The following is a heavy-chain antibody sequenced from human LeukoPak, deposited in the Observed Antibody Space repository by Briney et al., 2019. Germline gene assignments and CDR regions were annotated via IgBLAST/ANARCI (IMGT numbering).Heavy chain of an antibody. D-gene: IGHD4-23*01. CDR1: GFTFYNFA. CDR2: INADGSST. CDR3: ARPLDDYGGAWFDP. Sequence: GGSLRLSCAASGFTFYNFAMGWVRQAPGKGLVWVSRINADGSSTAYADSVKGRFTISRDNAKNTLYLQMDSLRAEDTAVYYCARPLDDYGGAWFDPWGQGTLVTISS. J-gene: IGHJ5*02. V-gene: IGHV3-74*01.